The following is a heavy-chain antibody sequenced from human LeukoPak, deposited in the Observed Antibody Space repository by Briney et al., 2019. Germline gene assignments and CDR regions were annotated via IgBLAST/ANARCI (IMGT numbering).Heavy chain of an antibody. V-gene: IGHV3-30*02. CDR2: IRYDGSNK. D-gene: IGHD6-19*01. CDR1: GFTFSSYG. J-gene: IGHJ4*02. CDR3: AKDIAVAGTTVGY. Sequence: GGSLRLSCAASGFTFSSYGMHWVRQAPGKGLEWVAFIRYDGSNKYYADSVKGRSTISRDNSKNTLYLQMNSLRAEDTAVYYCAKDIAVAGTTVGYWGQGTLVTVSS.